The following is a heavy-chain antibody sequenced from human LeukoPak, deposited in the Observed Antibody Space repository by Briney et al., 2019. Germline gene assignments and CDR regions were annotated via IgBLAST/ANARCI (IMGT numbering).Heavy chain of an antibody. CDR1: GFTFTNCA. V-gene: IGHV3-23*01. CDR2: ISGSGAST. Sequence: PGGSLRLSCAASGFTFTNCAMTWVRQAPGKGLEWVSSISGSGASTYYADSVRGRFTISRDNSKNTVYLQMNGLSVEDTALYYCAKDQSRVGASDPFDYWGQGTQVTVSS. D-gene: IGHD1-26*01. CDR3: AKDQSRVGASDPFDY. J-gene: IGHJ4*02.